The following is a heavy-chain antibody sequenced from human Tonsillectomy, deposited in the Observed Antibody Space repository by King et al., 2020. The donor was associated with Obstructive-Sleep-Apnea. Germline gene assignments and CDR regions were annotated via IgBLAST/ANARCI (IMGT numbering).Heavy chain of an antibody. J-gene: IGHJ4*02. D-gene: IGHD3-16*01. CDR2: ISSRSSYI. CDR1: GFTFSSYS. Sequence: VQLVESGGGLVKPGGSLRLSCAASGFTFSSYSMNWVRQAPGKGLEWVSSISSRSSYIYYADSVKGRFTISRDNAKISLYLQMNSLRAEDTAVYYCASGMLRGRLDPCFDYWGQGTLVTVSS. CDR3: ASGMLRGRLDPCFDY. V-gene: IGHV3-21*01.